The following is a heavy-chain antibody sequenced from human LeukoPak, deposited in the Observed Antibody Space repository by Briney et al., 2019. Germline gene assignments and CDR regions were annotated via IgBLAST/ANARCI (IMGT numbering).Heavy chain of an antibody. V-gene: IGHV1-46*01. J-gene: IGHJ3*02. CDR2: ISPSGGST. CDR1: GYTFTGYW. D-gene: IGHD3-10*01. Sequence: ASVKVSCKAFGYTFTGYWMHWVRQAPGQGPEWMGVISPSGGSTIYAQKFKGRVTLTRDMSTSTVYVELSSLRSEDTAVYYCARITKADAFDIWGQGTMVTVSS. CDR3: ARITKADAFDI.